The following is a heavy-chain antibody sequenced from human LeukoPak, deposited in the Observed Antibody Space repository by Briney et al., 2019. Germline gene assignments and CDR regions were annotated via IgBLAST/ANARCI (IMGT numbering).Heavy chain of an antibody. D-gene: IGHD4-17*01. Sequence: GESLKISCKSSGYSFINYWVGWVRQMPGKGLEWMGIIYPGDSETRYSPSFQGQVTISVDKSISTAYLQWSSLKASDNAMYYCARHWGHYGDYGGFDSWGQGTLVTVSS. CDR3: ARHWGHYGDYGGFDS. CDR1: GYSFINYW. V-gene: IGHV5-51*01. CDR2: IYPGDSET. J-gene: IGHJ4*02.